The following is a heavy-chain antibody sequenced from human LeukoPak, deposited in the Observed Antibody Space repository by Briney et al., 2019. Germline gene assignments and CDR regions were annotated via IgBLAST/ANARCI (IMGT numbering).Heavy chain of an antibody. Sequence: KPSETLSLTCTVSGGSISSYYWSWIRQPPGKGLEWIGYIYYSGSTNYNPSLKSRVTISVDTSKNQFSLKLSSVTAADTAVYYRARRYALLDAFDIWGQGTMVTVSS. CDR1: GGSISSYY. CDR3: ARRYALLDAFDI. J-gene: IGHJ3*02. D-gene: IGHD2-8*01. V-gene: IGHV4-59*08. CDR2: IYYSGST.